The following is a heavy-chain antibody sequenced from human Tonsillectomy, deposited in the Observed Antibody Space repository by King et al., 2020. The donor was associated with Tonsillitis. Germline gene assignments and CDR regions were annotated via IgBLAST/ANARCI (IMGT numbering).Heavy chain of an antibody. J-gene: IGHJ6*03. Sequence: QLQESGPGLVKPSETLSVTCTVSGGSISMYYWNWIRQPPGKGLEWIGYMDNSGSTNYNPSLKSRVIISVDTSKNQLSLKLNSVTAADTAVYYCARVDRGRYYHYYYMDVWGKGTTVTVSS. D-gene: IGHD1-26*01. CDR2: MDNSGST. CDR1: GGSISMYY. V-gene: IGHV4-59*01. CDR3: ARVDRGRYYHYYYMDV.